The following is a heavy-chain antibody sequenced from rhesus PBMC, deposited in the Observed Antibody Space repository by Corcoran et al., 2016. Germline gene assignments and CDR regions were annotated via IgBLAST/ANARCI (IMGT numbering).Heavy chain of an antibody. D-gene: IGHD6-13*01. CDR1: GFTFSSYW. V-gene: IGHV3S42*01. Sequence: EVQLVESGGGLVQPGGSLRLSCAASGFTFSSYWMNWVRQTPGKGLEWLSAINSGGGSTLVADAVKGRFTISRDNSKNTLSLQMNSLLAEDTAVYYCAKDRGIAAGRFDYLCQGVLVTVSS. CDR2: INSGGGST. CDR3: AKDRGIAAGRFDY. J-gene: IGHJ4*01.